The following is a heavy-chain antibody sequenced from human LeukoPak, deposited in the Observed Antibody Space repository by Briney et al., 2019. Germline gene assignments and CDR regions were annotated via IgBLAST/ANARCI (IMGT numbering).Heavy chain of an antibody. V-gene: IGHV3-7*03. CDR1: GLTFSSYW. Sequence: PGGPLRLSCEASGLTFSSYWLSWVRQAQGKGRGWVANIKQDGSEKYYVDSLKGRFTISRDNAKNSLYLQMNSLRAEDTAVYYCARAYSSGWYGDLDYWGQGTLVIVSS. J-gene: IGHJ4*02. D-gene: IGHD6-19*01. CDR3: ARAYSSGWYGDLDY. CDR2: IKQDGSEK.